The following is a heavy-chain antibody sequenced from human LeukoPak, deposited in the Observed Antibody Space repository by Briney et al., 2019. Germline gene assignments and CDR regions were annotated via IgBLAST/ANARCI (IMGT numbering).Heavy chain of an antibody. CDR2: INPNSGVT. Sequence: ASVKVFCEASGYTFTGYHIHWVRQEPGQGLVWMGWINPNSGVTNYAQKFQGRDTMTRDTSISTAYMELSRLTSDDTAVYYCASRDGPQGAFDYWGQGTLVTVSS. J-gene: IGHJ4*02. D-gene: IGHD5-24*01. V-gene: IGHV1-2*02. CDR3: ASRDGPQGAFDY. CDR1: GYTFTGYH.